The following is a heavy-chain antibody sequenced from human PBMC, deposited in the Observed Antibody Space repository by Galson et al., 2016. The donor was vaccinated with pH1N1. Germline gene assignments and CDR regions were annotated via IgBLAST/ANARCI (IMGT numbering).Heavy chain of an antibody. CDR1: GFTFSSCG. Sequence: SLRLSCAASGFTFSSCGIYWVRQAPGKGLEWVGNILYNGNDKYYADSVKGRFTISRDSSMTTVHLQMISMPVEDTAVYFCARDESGYGDSFPDVFDIWGQGTMVTVSS. CDR3: ARDESGYGDSFPDVFDI. J-gene: IGHJ3*02. V-gene: IGHV3-30*12. D-gene: IGHD4-17*01. CDR2: ILYNGNDK.